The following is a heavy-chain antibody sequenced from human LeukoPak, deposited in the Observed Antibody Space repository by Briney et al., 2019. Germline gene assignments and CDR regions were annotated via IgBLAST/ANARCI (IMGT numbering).Heavy chain of an antibody. J-gene: IGHJ4*02. V-gene: IGHV3-23*01. CDR1: GFTFSNHG. CDR2: ISPSGDIT. D-gene: IGHD2/OR15-2a*01. Sequence: GGSLRLSCAASGFTFSNHGMNWVRQAPGKGPEWVSGISPSGDITYYADSVKGRFTISRDNSKNTLYLQMNSLRAEDTAVYYCAGFYPGYFDYWGQGTLVTVSS. CDR3: AGFYPGYFDY.